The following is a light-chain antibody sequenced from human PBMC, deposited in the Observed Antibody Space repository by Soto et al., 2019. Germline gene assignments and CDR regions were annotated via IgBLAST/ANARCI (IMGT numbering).Light chain of an antibody. V-gene: IGKV1-5*01. CDR1: QTISNW. Sequence: DHQMPQSPSTLSASVVYIVPITVLASQTISNWLAWYQVKPGKAHKLLMHDASSLESGVTSRFSGSGSGTDFTLTIRSLQPEDFATYYCQKYNSYSWTCGQGTKGDIK. CDR3: QKYNSYSWT. J-gene: IGKJ1*01. CDR2: DAS.